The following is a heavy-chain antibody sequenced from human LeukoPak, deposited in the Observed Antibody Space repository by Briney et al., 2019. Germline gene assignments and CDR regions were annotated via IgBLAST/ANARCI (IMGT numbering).Heavy chain of an antibody. CDR3: TTPPD. V-gene: IGHV3-15*01. Sequence: GGSLRLSCEASGITISSAWMSWVRQPPGKGLEYVARIKSESGGGTTDHAAPVKGRFTISRDDSKNTLYLQMNSLTIEDTAVYYCTTPPDWGQGTLVTVSP. CDR2: IKSESGGGTT. CDR1: GITISSAW. J-gene: IGHJ4*02.